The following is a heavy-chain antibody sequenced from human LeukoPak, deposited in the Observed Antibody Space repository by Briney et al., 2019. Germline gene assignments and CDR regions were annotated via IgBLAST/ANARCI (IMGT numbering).Heavy chain of an antibody. V-gene: IGHV3-30*18. D-gene: IGHD2-2*01. J-gene: IGHJ4*02. Sequence: GGSLRLSCAASGFTFSSYGMHWVRQAPGKGLEWVAVISHDGSNKYYADSVKGRFTISRDNSKNTLYLQMNSLRAEDTAVYYCAKDWRRGVVPAAMPDYWGQGTLVTVSS. CDR2: ISHDGSNK. CDR3: AKDWRRGVVPAAMPDY. CDR1: GFTFSSYG.